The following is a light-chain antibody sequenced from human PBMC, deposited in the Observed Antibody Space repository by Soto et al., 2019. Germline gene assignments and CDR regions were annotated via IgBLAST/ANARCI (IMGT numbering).Light chain of an antibody. V-gene: IGLV2-23*01. CDR1: SSDVGTYNL. Sequence: QSALTQPASVSGSPGQSITISCTGTSSDVGTYNLVSWYQQPPGNAPKLIIYDGSKRPSGVSNRFSGSKSGNTAFLTIAGLQAEDEADYYCCSYAGSSIWVFGGGTQLTVL. CDR2: DGS. CDR3: CSYAGSSIWV. J-gene: IGLJ3*02.